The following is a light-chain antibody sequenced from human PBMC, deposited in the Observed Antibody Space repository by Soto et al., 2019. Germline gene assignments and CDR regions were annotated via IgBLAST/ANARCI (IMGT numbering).Light chain of an antibody. CDR3: AAWDDSLSGVV. CDR2: RNN. J-gene: IGLJ2*01. CDR1: SSNIGSNY. V-gene: IGLV1-47*01. Sequence: QSVLTQPPSASGTPGQRVTISCSGSSSNIGSNYVYWYQQLPGTAPKVLIYRNNQRPSGVPDRFSGSKSGTSASLAISGLRSDDEADYYCAAWDDSLSGVVFGGGTKVTVL.